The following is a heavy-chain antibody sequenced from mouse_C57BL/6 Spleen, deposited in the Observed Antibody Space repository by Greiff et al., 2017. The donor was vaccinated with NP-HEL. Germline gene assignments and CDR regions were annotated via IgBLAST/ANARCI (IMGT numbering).Heavy chain of an antibody. CDR1: GYAFSSYW. J-gene: IGHJ3*01. CDR3: ARGGIYDGYYHFAY. CDR2: IYPGDGDT. V-gene: IGHV1-80*01. D-gene: IGHD2-3*01. Sequence: VQLQQSGAELVKPGASVKISCKASGYAFSSYWMNWVKQRPGKGLEWIGQIYPGDGDTNYNGKFKGMATLTADKSSSTAYMQLSSLTSEDSAVYFCARGGIYDGYYHFAYWGQGTLVTVSA.